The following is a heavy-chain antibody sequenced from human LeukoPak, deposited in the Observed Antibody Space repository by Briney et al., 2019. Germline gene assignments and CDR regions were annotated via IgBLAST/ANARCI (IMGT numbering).Heavy chain of an antibody. J-gene: IGHJ4*02. V-gene: IGHV3-48*03. CDR1: GFTFSSYE. CDR2: ISSSGSTM. CDR3: ARRGIISGWYWAYYFDY. Sequence: GGSLRLSCAASGFTFSSYEMHWVRQAPGKGLAWVSYISSSGSTMYYADSVKGRFTISRDNAKNSLYLQMNSLRAEDTAVYYCARRGIISGWYWAYYFDYWGQGTLVTVSS. D-gene: IGHD6-19*01.